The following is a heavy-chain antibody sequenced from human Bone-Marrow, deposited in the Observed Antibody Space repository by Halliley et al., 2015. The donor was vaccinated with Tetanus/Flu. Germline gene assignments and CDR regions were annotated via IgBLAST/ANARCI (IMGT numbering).Heavy chain of an antibody. CDR2: ISYEGGNQ. D-gene: IGHD2-21*02. CDR1: GFIFSTYA. V-gene: IGHV3-30*18. J-gene: IGHJ4*02. CDR3: AKDLRSLQGYGGDDGHFFDY. Sequence: SLRLSCEASGFIFSTYAMHWVRQAPGKGLEWVAVISYEGGNQYYTDSVQGRFTISRDNYRNTLYLQMNSLRSEDTAVYYCAKDLRSLQGYGGDDGHFFDYWGQGTLVTVSS.